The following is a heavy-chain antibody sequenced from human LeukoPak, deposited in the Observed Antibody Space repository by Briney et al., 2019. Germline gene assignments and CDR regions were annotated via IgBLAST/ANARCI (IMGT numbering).Heavy chain of an antibody. CDR1: GYSFTSYW. CDR3: ARPQPDGGNSRFDP. CDR2: IYPGDSDT. Sequence: GESLKISCKGSGYSFTSYWIGWVRPLPGKGLEWMGIIYPGDSDTRYSPSFQGQATISADKSISTAYLQWSSLKASDTAMYYCARPQPDGGNSRFDPWGQGTLVTVSS. V-gene: IGHV5-51*01. D-gene: IGHD4-23*01. J-gene: IGHJ5*02.